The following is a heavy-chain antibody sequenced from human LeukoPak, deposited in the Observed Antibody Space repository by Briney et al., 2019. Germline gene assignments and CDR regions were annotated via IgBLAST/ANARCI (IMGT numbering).Heavy chain of an antibody. CDR2: ITGSGGST. CDR1: GFTFSSYA. V-gene: IGHV3-23*01. J-gene: IGHJ4*02. CDR3: AKFADTVPYYFDY. D-gene: IGHD4-17*01. Sequence: PGGSLRLSCAASGFTFSSYAINWVRQAPRKGLEWVSGITGSGGSTYYADSVKGRFAISRDNSKNTLYLQMNSLRVEDTAVYYCAKFADTVPYYFDYWGQGTLVTVSS.